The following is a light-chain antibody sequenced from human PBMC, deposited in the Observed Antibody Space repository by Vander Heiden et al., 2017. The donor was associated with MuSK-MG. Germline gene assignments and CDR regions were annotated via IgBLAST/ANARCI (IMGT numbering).Light chain of an antibody. CDR3: HQSDSTPIT. J-gene: IGKJ5*01. CDR2: AAS. CDR1: QSISSY. Sequence: IQMTQSPSSLSASVGDRVTITCRASQSISSYLNWYQQKPGKAPKLLIYAASSLQSGVPSRFSGSGSGTDFTLTISSLQPEDFATYYCHQSDSTPITFGQWTRLEIK. V-gene: IGKV1-39*01.